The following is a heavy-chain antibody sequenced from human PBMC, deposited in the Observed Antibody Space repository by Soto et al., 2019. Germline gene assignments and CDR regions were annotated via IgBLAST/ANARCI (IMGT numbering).Heavy chain of an antibody. CDR2: ISSSSTTI. D-gene: IGHD3-10*01. J-gene: IGHJ6*02. Sequence: EVQLVESGGGLVQPGGSLRLSCAASGFTFSSYSMNWVRQAPGKGLEWISYISSSSTTIYYADSVKGRFTISRDNAENSLHLQMSSLRVDDTAVYYCARRGGLVRGNYYGMDVWGQGTTVTVSS. CDR1: GFTFSSYS. CDR3: ARRGGLVRGNYYGMDV. V-gene: IGHV3-48*01.